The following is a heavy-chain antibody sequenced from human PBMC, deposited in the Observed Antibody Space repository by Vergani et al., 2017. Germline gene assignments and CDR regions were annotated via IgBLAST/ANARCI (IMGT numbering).Heavy chain of an antibody. D-gene: IGHD2-8*01. J-gene: IGHJ4*02. CDR2: IGYDGRIK. CDR1: GFSFNTYG. Sequence: QVQLVETGGGVVQPGGSLRLYCATSGFSFNTYGAHWVRQAPGKGLEWVAFIGYDGRIKYNVDSVKGRFTISRDTSKKTLSLQMRSLRADDTAVYYCATQPGGIKNPNGAFEFWGQGTLVTVSS. V-gene: IGHV3-30*02. CDR3: ATQPGGIKNPNGAFEF.